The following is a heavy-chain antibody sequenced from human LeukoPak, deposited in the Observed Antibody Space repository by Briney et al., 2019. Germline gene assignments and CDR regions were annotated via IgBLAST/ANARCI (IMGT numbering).Heavy chain of an antibody. CDR3: AKDNHSYDFWSGYWPRYYYYGMDV. Sequence: PGGSLRLSCAASGFTFSSYGMHWVRQAPGKGLEWVAVISYDGSNKYYADSVKGRFTISRDNSKNTLYLQMNSLRAEDTAVYYCAKDNHSYDFWSGYWPRYYYYGMDVWGQGTTVTVSS. J-gene: IGHJ6*02. CDR2: ISYDGSNK. D-gene: IGHD3-3*01. V-gene: IGHV3-30*18. CDR1: GFTFSSYG.